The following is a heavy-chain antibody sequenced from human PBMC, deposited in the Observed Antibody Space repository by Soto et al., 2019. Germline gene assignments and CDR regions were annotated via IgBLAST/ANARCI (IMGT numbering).Heavy chain of an antibody. D-gene: IGHD3-10*01. V-gene: IGHV3-30-3*01. CDR2: ISYDGSNK. CDR1: GVTFSRYA. Sequence: GGSLRLSCAASGVTFSRYAMHWVRQAPGKGLEWVAVISYDGSNKYYVDSVKGRFTISRDNSKNTLYLQMNSLRAEDTAVYYCARDRGSRLYYYYGMDVWGQGTTVTVSS. J-gene: IGHJ6*02. CDR3: ARDRGSRLYYYYGMDV.